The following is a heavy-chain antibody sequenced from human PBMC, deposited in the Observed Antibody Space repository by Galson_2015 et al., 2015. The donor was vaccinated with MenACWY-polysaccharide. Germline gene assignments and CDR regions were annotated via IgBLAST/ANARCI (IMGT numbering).Heavy chain of an antibody. Sequence: QSGAEVKKPGESLKISCKGSGSSFTTYWIGWVRQMPGKGLEWMGIIYPGDSDTRYSPSFQGQVTISADKSISTAYLQWSSLRASATAMYYCARHVDGGATKSAFDMWGQGTMVTVSS. CDR1: GSSFTTYW. CDR2: IYPGDSDT. V-gene: IGHV5-51*01. CDR3: ARHVDGGATKSAFDM. J-gene: IGHJ3*02. D-gene: IGHD3-3*01.